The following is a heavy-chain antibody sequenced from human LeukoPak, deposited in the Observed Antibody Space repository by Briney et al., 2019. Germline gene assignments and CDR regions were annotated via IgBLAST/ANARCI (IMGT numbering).Heavy chain of an antibody. CDR1: GFTFDDYG. J-gene: IGHJ5*02. Sequence: GGSLRLSCAASGFTFDDYGMTWVRQAPGKGLEWVSGINWNGGRRGYADSVKGRFTISRDNAKNSLYLQMNSLRAEDTAVYYCARDYTGFDPWGQGTLVTVSS. D-gene: IGHD3-16*01. V-gene: IGHV3-20*04. CDR2: INWNGGRR. CDR3: ARDYTGFDP.